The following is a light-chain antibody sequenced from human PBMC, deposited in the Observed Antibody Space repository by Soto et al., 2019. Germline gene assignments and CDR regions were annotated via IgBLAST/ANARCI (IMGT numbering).Light chain of an antibody. CDR1: QSVSSN. Sequence: EIVMTQSPATLSVSPGERATLSCRASQSVSSNLAWYQQKPGQAPRLVIYDASTRATGIPARFSGSGSGTEFTLTISSLQSEDFAVYYCQQYNNWTLFGGGTKVDIK. CDR2: DAS. CDR3: QQYNNWTL. V-gene: IGKV3-15*01. J-gene: IGKJ4*01.